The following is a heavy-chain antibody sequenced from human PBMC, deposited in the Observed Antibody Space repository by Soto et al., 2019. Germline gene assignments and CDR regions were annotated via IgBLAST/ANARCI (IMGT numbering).Heavy chain of an antibody. CDR2: ISYDGSNK. V-gene: IGHV3-30-3*01. CDR3: AREGYYDSSGYYYGYYYYYGMDV. CDR1: GFTFSSYA. D-gene: IGHD3-22*01. J-gene: IGHJ6*02. Sequence: PGGSLRLSCAASGFTFSSYAMHWVRQAPGKGLEWAAVISYDGSNKYYADSVKGRFTISRDNSKNTLYLQMNSLRAEDTAVYYCAREGYYDSSGYYYGYYYYYGMDVWGQGTTVTVSS.